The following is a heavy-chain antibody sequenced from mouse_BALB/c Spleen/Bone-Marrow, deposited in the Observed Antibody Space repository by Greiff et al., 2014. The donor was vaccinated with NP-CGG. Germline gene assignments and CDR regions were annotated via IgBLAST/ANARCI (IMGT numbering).Heavy chain of an antibody. CDR2: IHNSGVT. V-gene: IGHV3-1*02. Sequence: VQLKESGPDLVKPSQSLSLTCTVPGYSITSGYSWHWIRQFPGNKLEWMAYIHNSGVTNFNPSLKSRISISRDTSKNQFFLQLNSVTTEDTATYYCARLDGSKGFDYWGQGTTLTVSS. CDR1: GYSITSGYS. J-gene: IGHJ2*01. CDR3: ARLDGSKGFDY. D-gene: IGHD1-1*01.